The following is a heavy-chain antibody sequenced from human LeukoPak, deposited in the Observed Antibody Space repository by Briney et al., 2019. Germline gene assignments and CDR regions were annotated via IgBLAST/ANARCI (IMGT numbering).Heavy chain of an antibody. CDR1: GGSISSSSYY. V-gene: IGHV4-39*07. CDR2: IYYSGST. D-gene: IGHD6-19*01. CDR3: ARLYSSGWYDY. J-gene: IGHJ4*02. Sequence: PSETLSLTCTVSGGSISSSSYYWGWIRQPPGKGLEWIGNIYYSGSTYYNPSLKNRVTISVDTSKNQFSLKLSSVTAADTAVYYCARLYSSGWYDYWGQGTLVTVSS.